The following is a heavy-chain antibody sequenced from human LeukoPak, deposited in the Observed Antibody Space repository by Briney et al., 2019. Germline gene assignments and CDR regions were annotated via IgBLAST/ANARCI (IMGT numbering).Heavy chain of an antibody. V-gene: IGHV4-59*01. CDR2: IYYSGST. D-gene: IGHD1-26*01. CDR3: ARHRELYSGSYYDYYYYMDV. Sequence: SETLSLTCTVSGGSISSYYWSWIRQPPGKGLEWIGYIYYSGSTNYNPSLKSRVTISVDTSKNQFSLKLSSVTAADTAVYYCARHRELYSGSYYDYYYYMDVWGKGTTVTVSS. CDR1: GGSISSYY. J-gene: IGHJ6*03.